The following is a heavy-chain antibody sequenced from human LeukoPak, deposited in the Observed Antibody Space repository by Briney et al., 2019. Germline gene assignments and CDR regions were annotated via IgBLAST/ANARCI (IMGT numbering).Heavy chain of an antibody. CDR1: GGSFSGYY. J-gene: IGHJ6*03. V-gene: IGHV4-59*01. Sequence: SETLSLTCAVYGGSFSGYYWSWIRQPPGKGLEWIGYIYYTGSTNYSPSLKSRVTISVDTSKNQFSLKLSSVIAADTALYYCARAKGNSNYPYYYMDVWGKGTTVTVSS. D-gene: IGHD4-11*01. CDR2: IYYTGST. CDR3: ARAKGNSNYPYYYMDV.